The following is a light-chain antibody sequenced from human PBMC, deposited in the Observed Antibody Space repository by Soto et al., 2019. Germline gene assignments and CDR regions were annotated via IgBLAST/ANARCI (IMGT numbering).Light chain of an antibody. Sequence: QSVLTQPPSVSGAPGQRVTISCTGRSSNIGAGYDVHWYQQLPGTAPKLLSYANNNRPSGVPDRFSGSKSGTSVSLAITGLQAEDEADDYCQAYDSSLSGYVFGTGTKVNV. CDR3: QAYDSSLSGYV. CDR2: ANN. CDR1: SSNIGAGYD. V-gene: IGLV1-40*01. J-gene: IGLJ1*01.